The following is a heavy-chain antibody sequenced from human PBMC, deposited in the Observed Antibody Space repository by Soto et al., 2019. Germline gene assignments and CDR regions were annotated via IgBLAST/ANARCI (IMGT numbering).Heavy chain of an antibody. V-gene: IGHV4-39*02. CDR1: GDSISSSSFY. CDR3: ARRRIVPNTHFDY. CDR2: IFHTGAT. Sequence: SETLSLTCTVSGDSISSSSFYWGWIRQPPGKGLEWIGHIFHTGATYQNPTLKSRLRMTVDTSKNHFSLNLSSVTATDTAVYSCARRRIVPNTHFDYWGQGTPATVSS. J-gene: IGHJ4*02. D-gene: IGHD2-21*01.